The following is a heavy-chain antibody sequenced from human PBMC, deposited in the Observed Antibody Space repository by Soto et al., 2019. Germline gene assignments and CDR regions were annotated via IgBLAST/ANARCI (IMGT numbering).Heavy chain of an antibody. CDR1: GFTLGNYW. Sequence: GGSLRLSCAASGFTLGNYWMHWVRKAPGKGLEWVSGIRGSDDSTYYADSVKGRFTISRDNAKNTLYLQMNSLRADDTAVYYCAKGYGDYIRDYFDYWGLGSLVTVSS. CDR3: AKGYGDYIRDYFDY. V-gene: IGHV3-23*01. CDR2: IRGSDDST. D-gene: IGHD4-17*01. J-gene: IGHJ4*02.